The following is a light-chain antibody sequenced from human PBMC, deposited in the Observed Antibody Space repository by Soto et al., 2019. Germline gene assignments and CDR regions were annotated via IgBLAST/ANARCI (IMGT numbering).Light chain of an antibody. V-gene: IGLV1-40*01. J-gene: IGLJ3*02. CDR3: QSYDSSLSAAV. CDR2: KND. CDR1: TANIGAHYD. Sequence: QSVLTQPPSVSGAPGQRVTISCTGSTANIGAHYDVHWYQHLPGAAPKLLIYKNDHRPSGIPDRFSGSKSGTAASPAITGRQAEDEADYYCQSYDSSLSAAVFGGGTQLTVL.